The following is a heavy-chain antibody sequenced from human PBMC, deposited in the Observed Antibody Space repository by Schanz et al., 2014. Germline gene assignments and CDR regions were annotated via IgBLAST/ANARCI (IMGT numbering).Heavy chain of an antibody. CDR3: ARGREVVAKIFDV. D-gene: IGHD3-22*01. J-gene: IGHJ3*01. Sequence: EVQLLESGGGFVQPGGSLRLSCVASGVTFSSYAMSWVRQAPGKGLEWVSGMSGSGSTADYADSVKGRFTISRDNAKNSLYLQMNSLRAEDTGVYYCARGREVVAKIFDVWGQGTMVTVSS. CDR2: MSGSGSTA. V-gene: IGHV3-23*01. CDR1: GVTFSSYA.